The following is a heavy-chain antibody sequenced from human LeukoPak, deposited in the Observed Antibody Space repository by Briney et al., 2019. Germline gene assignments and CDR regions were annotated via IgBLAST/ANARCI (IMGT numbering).Heavy chain of an antibody. CDR2: TYYTYKWYN. Sequence: SSQTLSLTCAISGDSVSSNSAAWNWIRQSQSRGLEWLGRTYYTYKWYNVYAVSVKSRKTINPATPQNQFSLQLNSVTPEDTAVYYCASGNSYYDYYMDVWGKGTTVTVSS. CDR3: ASGNSYYDYYMDV. CDR1: GDSVSSNSAA. V-gene: IGHV6-1*01. J-gene: IGHJ6*03.